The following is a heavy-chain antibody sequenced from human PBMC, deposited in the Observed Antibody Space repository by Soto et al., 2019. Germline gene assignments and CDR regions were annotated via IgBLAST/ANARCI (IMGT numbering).Heavy chain of an antibody. J-gene: IGHJ6*02. CDR3: ARNTANYGDYMSGGGPDMYYYYYGMDV. V-gene: IGHV1-69*13. CDR2: IIPIFGTA. Sequence: ASVKVSCKASGGTFSSYAISWVRQAPGQGLEWMGGIIPIFGTANYAQKFQGRVTITADESTSTAYMELSSLRSEDTAVYYCARNTANYGDYMSGGGPDMYYYYYGMDVWGQGTTVTVSS. CDR1: GGTFSSYA. D-gene: IGHD4-17*01.